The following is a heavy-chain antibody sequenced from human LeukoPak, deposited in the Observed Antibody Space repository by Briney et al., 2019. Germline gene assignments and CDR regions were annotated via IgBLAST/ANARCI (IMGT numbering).Heavy chain of an antibody. D-gene: IGHD6-19*01. CDR3: ARVLPDSSGWNFDY. CDR1: GFTFSSYS. CDR2: ISSSSSYI. J-gene: IGHJ4*02. Sequence: GGSLRLSCAASGFTFSSYSMTWVRQAPGKGLEWVSSISSSSSYIYYADSVKGRFTISRDNAKNSLYLQMISLRAEDTAVYYCARVLPDSSGWNFDYWGQGTLVTVSS. V-gene: IGHV3-21*01.